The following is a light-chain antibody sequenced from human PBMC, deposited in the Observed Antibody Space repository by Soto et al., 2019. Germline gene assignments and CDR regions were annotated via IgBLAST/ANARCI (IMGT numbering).Light chain of an antibody. CDR1: QIVSSTY. V-gene: IGKV3-20*01. CDR3: QQYDVTPPNT. CDR2: GAS. Sequence: EIVLTQSPGTLSLSPGERATLSCRASQIVSSTYLVWFQQKPGQAPRLLMYGASTRATGIPDRFSGSGSGTDFTLTISGLEPEDFALYYCQQYDVTPPNTFGGGTKVDIK. J-gene: IGKJ4*01.